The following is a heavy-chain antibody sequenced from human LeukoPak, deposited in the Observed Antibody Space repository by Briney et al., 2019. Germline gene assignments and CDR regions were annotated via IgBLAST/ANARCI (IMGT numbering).Heavy chain of an antibody. D-gene: IGHD3-10*01. CDR2: ISGSGGST. J-gene: IGHJ4*01. CDR1: GFTFSSYG. V-gene: IGHV3-23*01. CDR3: AKARVYGSSPVGDY. Sequence: PAGTLRLSCAASGFTFSSYGMSWVRQAPGKGLEWVSAISGSGGSTYYADSVKGRFTISRDNSKNTLYLQMNSLRAEDTAVYYCAKARVYGSSPVGDYWGHGTLVTVSS.